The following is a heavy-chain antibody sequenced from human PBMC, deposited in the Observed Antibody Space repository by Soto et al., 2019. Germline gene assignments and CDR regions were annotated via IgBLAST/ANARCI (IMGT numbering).Heavy chain of an antibody. Sequence: ASVKVSCKASGGTFSSYAISWVRQAPGQGLEWMGGIIPFFGTANYAQKFQGIVTITADESTSTAYMELSSLRSEDTAVYYCARDRGYYDILTGSDLNGPYYFDYWGQGTLVTVSS. CDR1: GGTFSSYA. CDR2: IIPFFGTA. V-gene: IGHV1-69*13. D-gene: IGHD3-9*01. CDR3: ARDRGYYDILTGSDLNGPYYFDY. J-gene: IGHJ4*02.